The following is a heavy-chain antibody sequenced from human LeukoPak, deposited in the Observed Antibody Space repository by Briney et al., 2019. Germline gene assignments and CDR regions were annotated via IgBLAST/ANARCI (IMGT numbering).Heavy chain of an antibody. D-gene: IGHD3-3*01. CDR2: ISYDRSNK. CDR3: AKSYYDFWSGYYQTFDY. Sequence: SGGSLRLSCAASGFSFSTYAMYWVRQAPGKGLEWVAVISYDRSNKYYADSVKGRFTISRDNSKNTLYLQMNSLRAEDTAVYYCAKSYYDFWSGYYQTFDYWGQGTLVTVSS. J-gene: IGHJ4*02. CDR1: GFSFSTYA. V-gene: IGHV3-30*04.